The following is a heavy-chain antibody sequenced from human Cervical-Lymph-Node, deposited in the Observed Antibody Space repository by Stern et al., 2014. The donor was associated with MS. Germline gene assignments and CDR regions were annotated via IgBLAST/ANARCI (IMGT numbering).Heavy chain of an antibody. V-gene: IGHV4-61*02. J-gene: IGHJ1*01. CDR3: ARDAGIAAAGRYFQH. CDR2: IYTSGST. D-gene: IGHD6-13*01. Sequence: QVQLQESGPGLVKPSQTLSLTCTVSGGSISSGSYYWSWIRQPAGKGLEWIGRIYTSGSTNYNPSLKRRVTISVDTSTNQFSLKLSSVPAADAAVYYCARDAGIAAAGRYFQHWGQGTLVTVSS. CDR1: GGSISSGSYY.